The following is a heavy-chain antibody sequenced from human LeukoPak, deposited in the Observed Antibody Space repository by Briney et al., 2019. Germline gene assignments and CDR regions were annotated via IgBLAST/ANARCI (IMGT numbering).Heavy chain of an antibody. V-gene: IGHV3-23*01. CDR2: IGSSGGGI. J-gene: IGHJ4*02. CDR3: ASGAGGWELLTKSTFDY. D-gene: IGHD1-26*01. Sequence: GGSLRLSCAAPGFTFSTYTMYWVRHPPGKRLEWVSIIGSSGGGIHYADSVKGRFTISRDNSKNALYLQMNSLGVEDTAVYYCASGAGGWELLTKSTFDYWGQGTLVTVSS. CDR1: GFTFSTYT.